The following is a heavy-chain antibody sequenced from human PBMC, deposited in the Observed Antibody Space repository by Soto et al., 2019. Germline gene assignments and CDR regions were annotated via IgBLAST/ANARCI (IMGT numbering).Heavy chain of an antibody. Sequence: SETLSLTCTVSGGSVSSGSYYWSWIRQPPGKGLEWIGYIYYSGSTNYNPSLKSRVTISVDTSKNQFSLKLSSVTAADTAVYYCARVLRYFDWLFTTARFDPWGQGTLVTVSS. CDR1: GGSVSSGSYY. J-gene: IGHJ5*02. CDR3: ARVLRYFDWLFTTARFDP. V-gene: IGHV4-61*01. D-gene: IGHD3-9*01. CDR2: IYYSGST.